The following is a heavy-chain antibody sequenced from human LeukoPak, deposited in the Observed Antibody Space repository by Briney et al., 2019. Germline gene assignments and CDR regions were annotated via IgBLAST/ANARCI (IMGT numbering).Heavy chain of an antibody. CDR1: GFTFSSYA. J-gene: IGHJ4*02. D-gene: IGHD3-16*01. CDR2: IKQDGSEK. CDR3: ARDTYGRGGEQPIDY. V-gene: IGHV3-7*01. Sequence: GGSLRLSCAASGFTFSSYAMSWVRQAPGKGLEWVANIKQDGSEKYYVDSVKGRFTISRDNAKNSLYLQMNSLRAEDTAVYYCARDTYGRGGEQPIDYWGQGTLVTVSS.